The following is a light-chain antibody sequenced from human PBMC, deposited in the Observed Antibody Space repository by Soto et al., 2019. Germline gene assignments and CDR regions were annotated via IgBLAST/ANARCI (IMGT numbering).Light chain of an antibody. CDR2: AAS. CDR1: QAIRND. V-gene: IGKV1-6*01. CDR3: LQDYSYPRT. Sequence: AIPMTQAPSSLSASIGDRVTITCRASQAIRNDLGWYQQKPGKAPNLLIYAASNLQSGVPSRFSGSGSGTDFTLTISSLQPEDFATYYCLQDYSYPRTFGQGTKVEIK. J-gene: IGKJ1*01.